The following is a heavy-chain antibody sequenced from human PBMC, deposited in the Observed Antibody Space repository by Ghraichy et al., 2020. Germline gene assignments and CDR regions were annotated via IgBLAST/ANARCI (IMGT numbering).Heavy chain of an antibody. Sequence: GGSLRLSCAASGFTFSSYAMSWVRQAPGKGLEWVSAISGSGGSTYYADSVKGRFTISRDNSKNTLYLQMNSLRAEDTAVYYCAGALIDYGDFYFDYWGQGTLVTVSS. CDR1: GFTFSSYA. J-gene: IGHJ4*02. CDR3: AGALIDYGDFYFDY. CDR2: ISGSGGST. V-gene: IGHV3-23*01. D-gene: IGHD4-17*01.